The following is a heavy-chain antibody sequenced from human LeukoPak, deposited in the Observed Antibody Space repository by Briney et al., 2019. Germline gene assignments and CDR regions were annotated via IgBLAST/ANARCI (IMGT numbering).Heavy chain of an antibody. CDR2: ISGSGRDT. CDR3: AKGVEYSGSSEFDY. J-gene: IGHJ4*02. CDR1: GFSFRSYA. V-gene: IGHV3-23*01. D-gene: IGHD1-26*01. Sequence: GGSLRLSCAASGFSFRSYAMSWVRQAPGKGLEWVSIISGSGRDTHYADSVKGRLTISRDNSKNMLYLQMNSLRAEDTAVYYCAKGVEYSGSSEFDYWGQGTLVTVSS.